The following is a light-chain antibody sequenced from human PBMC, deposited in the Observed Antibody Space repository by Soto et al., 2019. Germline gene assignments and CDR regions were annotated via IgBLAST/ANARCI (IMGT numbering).Light chain of an antibody. CDR2: DVS. J-gene: IGLJ1*01. V-gene: IGLV2-14*01. CDR3: SSFTSSSTLYV. Sequence: QSALTQPVSVSGSPGQSITISCTGTSSDVGGYNFVSWYQQHPGKAPTLMISDVSNRPSGVSNRFSGSKSGDTASLTISGLQAEDEADYYCSSFTSSSTLYVFGTGTKLTVL. CDR1: SSDVGGYNF.